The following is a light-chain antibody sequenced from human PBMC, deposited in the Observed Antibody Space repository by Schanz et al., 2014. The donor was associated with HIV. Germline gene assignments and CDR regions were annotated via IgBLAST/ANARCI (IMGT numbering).Light chain of an antibody. V-gene: IGKV2-30*01. CDR3: MQGAHWPFT. Sequence: DVVMTQSPLSLPVTLGQPASMSCRSSQSLVYSDGNTYLSWFHQRPGQSPRRLIYEVSNRDSGVPDRFSGSGSDTDFTLKISRVEAEDVGIYSCMQGAHWPFTFGQGTKLEIK. J-gene: IGKJ2*01. CDR2: EVS. CDR1: QSLVYSDGNTY.